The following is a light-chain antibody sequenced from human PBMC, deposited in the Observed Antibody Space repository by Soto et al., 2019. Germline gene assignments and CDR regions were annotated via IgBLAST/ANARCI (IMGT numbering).Light chain of an antibody. CDR1: QAISRW. Sequence: DIQMTQSPSTLSASIGDRVTITCRASQAISRWLAWYQQKPGKAPKLLVYGASNLERGVPSRFSGSGSGTEFTLTISSLQPDDFATNYCQQYNSYDVWTFGQGTQVDIK. CDR2: GAS. V-gene: IGKV1-5*01. CDR3: QQYNSYDVWT. J-gene: IGKJ1*01.